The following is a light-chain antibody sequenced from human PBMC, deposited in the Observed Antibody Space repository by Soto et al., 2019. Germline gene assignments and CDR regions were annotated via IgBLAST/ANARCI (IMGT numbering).Light chain of an antibody. J-gene: IGKJ3*01. Sequence: IVLTQSPCTLSLSPGERATLSCRASQSVNSNLAWYQQKPGQAPRLLIYGASTRATGIPASFIGNGSGTEFTLTASSLQPEDFAVYYCQQYNNWPFTFGPGTKVDIK. CDR2: GAS. V-gene: IGKV3-15*01. CDR3: QQYNNWPFT. CDR1: QSVNSN.